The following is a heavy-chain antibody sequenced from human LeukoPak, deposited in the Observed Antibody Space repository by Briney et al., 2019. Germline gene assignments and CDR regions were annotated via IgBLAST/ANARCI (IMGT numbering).Heavy chain of an antibody. CDR1: GFTFSSYW. CDR2: IKQDGSEK. D-gene: IGHD2-8*01. Sequence: GGSLRLSCAASGFTFSSYWMSWVRQAPWKGLEWVANIKQDGSEKYYVDSVKGRFTISRDNAKNSLYLQMNSLRAEDTAVYYCARDRNIVLMVYAMAYAFDIWGQGTMVTVSS. J-gene: IGHJ3*02. V-gene: IGHV3-7*01. CDR3: ARDRNIVLMVYAMAYAFDI.